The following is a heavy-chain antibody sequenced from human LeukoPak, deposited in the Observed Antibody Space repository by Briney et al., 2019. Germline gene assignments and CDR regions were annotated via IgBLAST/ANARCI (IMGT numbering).Heavy chain of an antibody. J-gene: IGHJ3*02. D-gene: IGHD2-15*01. CDR1: GFTFRSYD. CDR3: ARASDDCSGGSCYSLGAFDI. CDR2: IGTAGEI. V-gene: IGHV3-13*01. Sequence: GGSLRLSCAASGFTFRSYDMHWVRQATGKGLEWVSGIGTAGEIYYPGSVKGRFTISRDNSKNTLYLQMNSLRAEDTAVYYCARASDDCSGGSCYSLGAFDIWGQGTMVTVSS.